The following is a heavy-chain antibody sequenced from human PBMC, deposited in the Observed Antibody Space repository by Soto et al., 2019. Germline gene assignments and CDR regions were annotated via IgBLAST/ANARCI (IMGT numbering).Heavy chain of an antibody. CDR1: GFKFDDYA. D-gene: IGHD1-1*01. J-gene: IGHJ4*02. Sequence: EVQLVESGGGLVQPGRSLRLSCAASGFKFDDYAIHWVRQVPGKGLEWVSSISWNSATILYADSVKGRFTISRDSAKNSVERQMPSLRTEDTALYYCAKDKWGWKPPAMYFAYWGPGTLVTVTS. V-gene: IGHV3-9*01. CDR3: AKDKWGWKPPAMYFAY. CDR2: ISWNSATI.